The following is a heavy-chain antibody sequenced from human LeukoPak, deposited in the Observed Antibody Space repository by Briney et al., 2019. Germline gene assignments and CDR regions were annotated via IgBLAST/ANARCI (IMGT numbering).Heavy chain of an antibody. J-gene: IGHJ4*02. V-gene: IGHV3-23*01. CDR3: ATHREKQERGRFDY. CDR2: ISGSGGST. D-gene: IGHD5-24*01. CDR1: GFTFSSYA. Sequence: GGSLRLSCAASGFTFSSYAMSWVRQAPGKGLEWVSAISGSGGSTYYADSVKGRFTISRDNSKNTLYLQMNSLRAEDTAVYYCATHREKQERGRFDYWGQGTLVTVSS.